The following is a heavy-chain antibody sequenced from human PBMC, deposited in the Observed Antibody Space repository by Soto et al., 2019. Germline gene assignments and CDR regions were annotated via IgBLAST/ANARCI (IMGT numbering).Heavy chain of an antibody. Sequence: SECLSLTSTVSGDSMSICDFSWSWIRQPPGKGLEWIGYIYYSGSTYYNPSLKSRVTISVDTSKNQFSLKLSSVTAADTAVYYCSSHTYYYDSTGPDYWGQGTLVTVSS. CDR2: IYYSGST. CDR1: GDSMSICDFS. V-gene: IGHV4-30-4*01. CDR3: SSHTYYYDSTGPDY. D-gene: IGHD3-22*01. J-gene: IGHJ4*02.